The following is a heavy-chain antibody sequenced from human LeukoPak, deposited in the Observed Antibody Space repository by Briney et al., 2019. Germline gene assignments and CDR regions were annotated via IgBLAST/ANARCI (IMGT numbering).Heavy chain of an antibody. CDR3: ARDEYCSGGSCYSPHAFDI. CDR2: IWYDGSNK. Sequence: PGGSLRLSCAASGFTFSSYGMHWVRQAPGKGLEWVAVIWYDGSNKYYADSVKGRFTISRDNSKNTLYLQMNSLRAEDTAVYYCARDEYCSGGSCYSPHAFDIWGQGTMVTVSS. CDR1: GFTFSSYG. V-gene: IGHV3-33*01. D-gene: IGHD2-15*01. J-gene: IGHJ3*02.